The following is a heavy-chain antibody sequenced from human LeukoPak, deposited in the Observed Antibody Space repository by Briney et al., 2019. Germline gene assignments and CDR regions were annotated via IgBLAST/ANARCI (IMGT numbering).Heavy chain of an antibody. D-gene: IGHD3-9*01. J-gene: IGHJ4*02. CDR1: GYTFTGYY. CDR3: ATSYTSVDILTGYYLDY. CDR2: INPNSGGT. Sequence: ASVKVSCKASGYTFTGYYMHWVRQAPGQGLEWMGWINPNSGGTNYAQKFQGRVTMTSDTSISTAYMELSRLRSDDTAVYYCATSYTSVDILTGYYLDYWGQGTLVTVSS. V-gene: IGHV1-2*02.